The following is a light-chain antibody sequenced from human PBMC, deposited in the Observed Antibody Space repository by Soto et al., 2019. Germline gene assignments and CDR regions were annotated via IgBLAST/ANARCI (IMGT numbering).Light chain of an antibody. CDR2: GAS. Sequence: PSVCPGGTATLSCRTSQSVSSNLAWYQQKPGQAPRLLIYGASTRATGIQARFSASGSGTDFTLTISSLEPEDFAIYYFQQRNIGLLVHFGERARPAIK. V-gene: IGKV3-15*01. CDR1: QSVSSN. CDR3: QQRNIGLLVH. J-gene: IGKJ5*01.